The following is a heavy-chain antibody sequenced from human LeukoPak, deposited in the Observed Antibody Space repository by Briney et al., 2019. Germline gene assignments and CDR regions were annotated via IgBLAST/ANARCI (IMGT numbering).Heavy chain of an antibody. CDR3: ATYNNDNPGGFDY. CDR1: GGTFSSYA. D-gene: IGHD1-1*01. V-gene: IGHV1-69*06. CDR2: IIPIFGTA. Sequence: GSSVKVSCKASGGTFSSYAISWVRQAPGQGLEWMGGIIPIFGTANYAQKFQGRVTLTADTSTDTAYMELISLRSEDTAVYYCATYNNDNPGGFDYWGQGTLLTVSS. J-gene: IGHJ4*02.